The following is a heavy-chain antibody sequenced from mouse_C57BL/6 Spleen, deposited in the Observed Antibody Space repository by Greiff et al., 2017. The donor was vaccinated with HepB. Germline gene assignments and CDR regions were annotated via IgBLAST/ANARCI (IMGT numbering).Heavy chain of an antibody. CDR3: TRSTFAN. J-gene: IGHJ3*01. CDR1: GYTFTDYE. V-gene: IGHV1-15*01. Sequence: QVQLKESGAELVRPGASVTLSCKASGYTFTDYEIHWVKQTPVHGLEWIGAIDPETGGTAYNQKFKGKAILTADKSSSTAYMELRSLTSEDPAVYYCTRSTFANWGQGTLVTVSA. CDR2: IDPETGGT.